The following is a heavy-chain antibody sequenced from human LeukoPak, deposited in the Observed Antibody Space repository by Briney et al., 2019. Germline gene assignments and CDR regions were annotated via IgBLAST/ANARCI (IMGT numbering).Heavy chain of an antibody. V-gene: IGHV4-39*01. CDR1: GFSISSSSYY. Sequence: SETLSLTCTVSGFSISSSSYYWGWIRQPPGKGLEWIGSIYYSGSTYYNPSLKSRVTISVDTSKNQFSLKLSSVTAADTAVYYCASLPRYCSSTSCHATYWGQGTLVTVSS. CDR3: ASLPRYCSSTSCHATY. D-gene: IGHD2-2*01. J-gene: IGHJ4*02. CDR2: IYYSGST.